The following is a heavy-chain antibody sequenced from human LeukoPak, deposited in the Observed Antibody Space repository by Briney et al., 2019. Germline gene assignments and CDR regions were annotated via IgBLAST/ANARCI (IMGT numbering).Heavy chain of an antibody. CDR3: ARALPDYYDGSGYYDY. CDR2: ISGSGGST. Sequence: PGGSLRLSCAASGFTFSSYAMSWVRQAPGKGLEWVSVISGSGGSTNYADSVKGRFTISRDNSKNTLYLQMNSLRPEDTAVYYCARALPDYYDGSGYYDYWGQGTLVTVSS. D-gene: IGHD3-22*01. J-gene: IGHJ4*02. CDR1: GFTFSSYA. V-gene: IGHV3-23*01.